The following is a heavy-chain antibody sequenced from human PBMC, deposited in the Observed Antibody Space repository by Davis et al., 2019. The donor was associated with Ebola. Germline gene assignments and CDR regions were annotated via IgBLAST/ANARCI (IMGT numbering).Heavy chain of an antibody. CDR2: ISAYNGNT. CDR3: ARSITIFGVVIGFDY. V-gene: IGHV1-18*01. Sequence: ASVKVSCKASGGTFITYAITWVRQAPGQGLEWMGWISAYNGNTNYAQKLQGRVTMTTDTSTSTAYMELRSLRSDDTAVYYCARSITIFGVVIGFDYWGQGTLVTVSS. J-gene: IGHJ4*02. D-gene: IGHD3-3*01. CDR1: GGTFITYA.